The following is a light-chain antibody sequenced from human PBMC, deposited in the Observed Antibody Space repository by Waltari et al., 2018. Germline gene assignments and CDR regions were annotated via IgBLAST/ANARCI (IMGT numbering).Light chain of an antibody. V-gene: IGKV4-1*01. Sequence: DIVMTQSPDSLAVSLGERVTINCTSSQNLLYTSDNKNYLAWFQQKPGQPPKLLIYWASTRESGVPDRFSGSGSGTEFTLTISSLQAADVAVYYCQQCYSTPYTFGQGTKLEIK. CDR1: QNLLYTSDNKNY. CDR3: QQCYSTPYT. J-gene: IGKJ2*01. CDR2: WAS.